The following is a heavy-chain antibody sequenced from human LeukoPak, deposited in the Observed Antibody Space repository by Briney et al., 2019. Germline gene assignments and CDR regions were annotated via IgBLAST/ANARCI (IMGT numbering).Heavy chain of an antibody. D-gene: IGHD6-6*01. CDR1: GGSVSSGGYY. Sequence: SETLSLTCTVSGGSVSSGGYYWSWIRQPAGKGLEYLGRISSTGSTYYNPSLKSRVTISVDTSKNQFSLKLSSVTAADTAVYYCARLQLVVVAAFDIWGQGTMVTVSS. CDR3: ARLQLVVVAAFDI. V-gene: IGHV4-61*02. J-gene: IGHJ3*02. CDR2: ISSTGST.